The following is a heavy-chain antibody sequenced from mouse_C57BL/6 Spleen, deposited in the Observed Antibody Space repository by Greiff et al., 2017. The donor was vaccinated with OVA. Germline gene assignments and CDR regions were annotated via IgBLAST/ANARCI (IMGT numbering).Heavy chain of an antibody. CDR2: IDPANGNT. V-gene: IGHV14-3*01. J-gene: IGHJ2*01. CDR1: GFNITNTY. CDR3: ARGAIYYGNYAFDY. Sequence: VQLQQSVAELVRPGASVKLSCTASGFNITNTYMHWVKQRPEQGLEWIGRIDPANGNTKYAPKFQGKATITADPSSNTAYLQLSILTSEDTAIYYWARGAIYYGNYAFDYWGQGTTLTVSS. D-gene: IGHD2-1*01.